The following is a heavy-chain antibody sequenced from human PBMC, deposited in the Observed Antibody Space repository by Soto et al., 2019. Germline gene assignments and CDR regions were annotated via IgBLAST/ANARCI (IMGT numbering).Heavy chain of an antibody. J-gene: IGHJ4*02. CDR3: ARDMGPSGAYGY. D-gene: IGHD1-26*01. Sequence: EVQLVDSGGDLVQPGGSLRLSCAASGFTFSTYWMSWVRQAPGKGLEWVANIDPDGSQKYYVDSVKGRFTISRDNAKNSLYRAMHRLSAEDTAVYYWARDMGPSGAYGYWGQGTLVTVSS. CDR2: IDPDGSQK. CDR1: GFTFSTYW. V-gene: IGHV3-7*03.